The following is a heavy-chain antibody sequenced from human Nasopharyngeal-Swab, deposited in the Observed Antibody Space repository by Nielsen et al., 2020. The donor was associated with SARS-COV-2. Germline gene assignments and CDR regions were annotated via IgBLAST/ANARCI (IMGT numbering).Heavy chain of an antibody. CDR2: ISGSGGST. V-gene: IGHV3-23*01. D-gene: IGHD2-2*01. J-gene: IGHJ4*02. CDR1: RFTFSSYA. CDR3: AKRPYCGSNSCYYYFDY. Sequence: GESLKISCAASRFTFSSYAMSWVRQAPGKGPEWVSAISGSGGSTYHADPVKGRFTISRDNPKNTLYLQMNSLRAEDTAVYYCAKRPYCGSNSCYYYFDYWGQGTLVTVSS.